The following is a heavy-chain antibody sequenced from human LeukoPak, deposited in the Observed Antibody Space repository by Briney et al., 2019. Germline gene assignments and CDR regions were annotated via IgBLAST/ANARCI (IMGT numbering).Heavy chain of an antibody. CDR1: GFTFSSYA. CDR2: ISYDGSNK. D-gene: IGHD3-3*01. CDR3: AKRANYDFWSGYYPAAYYFDY. Sequence: PGGSLRLSCAASGFTFSSYAMTWVRQAPGKGLEWVAVISYDGSNKYYADSVKGRFTISRDNSKNTLYLQMNSLRAEDTAVYYCAKRANYDFWSGYYPAAYYFDYWGRGTLVTVSS. J-gene: IGHJ4*02. V-gene: IGHV3-30*18.